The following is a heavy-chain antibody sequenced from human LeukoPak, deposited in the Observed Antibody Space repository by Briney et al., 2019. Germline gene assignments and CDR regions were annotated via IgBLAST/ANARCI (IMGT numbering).Heavy chain of an antibody. V-gene: IGHV3-53*01. J-gene: IGHJ4*02. D-gene: IGHD6-6*01. CDR1: GFTVSSNY. CDR3: ARDGSARSLGN. CDR2: IDYGGST. Sequence: GGSLRLSCAASGFTVSSNYMSWVRQAPGRGLEWVSVIDYGGSTYYADSVKGRFTISRDNSKNTLYLQMNSLRAEDTAVYYCARDGSARSLGNWGQGTLVSVSS.